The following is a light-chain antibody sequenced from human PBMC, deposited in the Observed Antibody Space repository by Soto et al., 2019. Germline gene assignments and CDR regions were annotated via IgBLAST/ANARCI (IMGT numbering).Light chain of an antibody. Sequence: EIVMTQSPATLSVSPGERATLSCRASQSVSTNLAWYQQKPGQAPRLLMYGASTRATGIPARFSGSGSGTEFTRTISSLQSEEFAVYYCQQYHNWPPYTFGQGTKLEIK. CDR1: QSVSTN. J-gene: IGKJ2*01. CDR2: GAS. CDR3: QQYHNWPPYT. V-gene: IGKV3-15*01.